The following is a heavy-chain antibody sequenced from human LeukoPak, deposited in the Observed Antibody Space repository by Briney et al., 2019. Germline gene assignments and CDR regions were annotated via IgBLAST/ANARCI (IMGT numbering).Heavy chain of an antibody. D-gene: IGHD3-22*01. V-gene: IGHV3-23*01. CDR1: GVRITNAW. Sequence: PGGSLRLSCAASGVRITNAWMSWVRQAPGKGLEWVSGISGSGDNTYYADSVKGRFTISRDNSKNTLYVQVNSLGTEDTAGYYCAKGSYYDSSGSFYFDYWGQGTLVTVSS. CDR2: ISGSGDNT. CDR3: AKGSYYDSSGSFYFDY. J-gene: IGHJ4*02.